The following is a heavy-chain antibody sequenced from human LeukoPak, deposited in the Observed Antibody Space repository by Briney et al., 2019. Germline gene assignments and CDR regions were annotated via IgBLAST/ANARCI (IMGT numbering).Heavy chain of an antibody. CDR3: ARDDSSGYYGPSDYYYGMDV. CDR1: GFTFSSYA. Sequence: PGGSLRLSCAASGFTFSSYAMHWVRQAPGKGLEWVAVISYDGSNKYYADSVKGRFTISRDNSKNTLYLQMNSLRAEDTAVYYCARDDSSGYYGPSDYYYGMDVWGQGTTVTVSS. D-gene: IGHD3-22*01. J-gene: IGHJ6*02. CDR2: ISYDGSNK. V-gene: IGHV3-30-3*01.